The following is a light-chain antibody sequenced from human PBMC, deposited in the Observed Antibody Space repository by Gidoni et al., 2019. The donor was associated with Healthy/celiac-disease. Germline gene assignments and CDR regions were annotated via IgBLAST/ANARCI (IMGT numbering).Light chain of an antibody. CDR2: EVS. CDR3: SSYTSSSTLL. J-gene: IGLJ1*01. CDR1: SSDGGGYNY. V-gene: IGLV2-14*01. Sequence: QSALTQPASVSGSPGQSITISCTGTSSDGGGYNYVSWYQQHPGKAPKLMIYEVSNRTSGVSNRFSGSKSGNTASLTISGLQAEDEADYYCSSYTSSSTLLFGTGTKVTVL.